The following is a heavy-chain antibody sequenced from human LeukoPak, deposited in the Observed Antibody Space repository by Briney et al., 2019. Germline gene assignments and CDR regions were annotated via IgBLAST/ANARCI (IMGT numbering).Heavy chain of an antibody. V-gene: IGHV3-23*01. CDR1: GFAFSSYA. J-gene: IGHJ4*02. CDR2: ISGSGGST. CDR3: ARGDYATVTTGADY. D-gene: IGHD4-17*01. Sequence: GGSLRLSCAASGFAFSSYAMSWVRQAPGKGLEWVSAISGSGGSTYYADSVKGRFTISRDNSKNTLYLQMNSLRAEDTAVYYCARGDYATVTTGADYWGQGTLVTVSS.